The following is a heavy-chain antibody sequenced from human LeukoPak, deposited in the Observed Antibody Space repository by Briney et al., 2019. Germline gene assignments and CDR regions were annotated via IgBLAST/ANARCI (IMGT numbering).Heavy chain of an antibody. CDR3: ARDYMTFVVVPAAGGSDY. Sequence: ASVKGSCKASGYTFTSYGISWVRQAPGQGLEWMGWISAYNGNTNYAQKLQGRVTMTTDTSTSTAYMELRSLRSDDTAVYYCARDYMTFVVVPAAGGSDYWGQGTLVTVSS. CDR1: GYTFTSYG. J-gene: IGHJ4*02. V-gene: IGHV1-18*04. D-gene: IGHD2-2*01. CDR2: ISAYNGNT.